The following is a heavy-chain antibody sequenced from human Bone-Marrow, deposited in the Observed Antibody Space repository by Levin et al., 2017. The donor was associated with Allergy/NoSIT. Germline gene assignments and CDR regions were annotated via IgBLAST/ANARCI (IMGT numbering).Heavy chain of an antibody. Sequence: GESLKISCKVSGSTLTELSINWVRQAPGKGLEWMGGFDPEEGEIIYAQKFEGRVMMTEVTPTDIAYMELSSLRSEDTAVYYCVTVNGVPTTQGADYYYMDVWGTGTTVTVSS. J-gene: IGHJ6*03. V-gene: IGHV1-24*01. CDR1: GSTLTELS. CDR3: VTVNGVPTTQGADYYYMDV. D-gene: IGHD1-7*01. CDR2: FDPEEGEI.